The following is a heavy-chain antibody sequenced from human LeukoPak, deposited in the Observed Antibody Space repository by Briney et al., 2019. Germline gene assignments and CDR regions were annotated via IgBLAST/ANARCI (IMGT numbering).Heavy chain of an antibody. Sequence: SETLSLTCTVSGGSISSYYWSWIRQPPGKGLEWIGYIYYSGSTNYNPSLKSRVTISVDTSKNQFSLKLSSVTAADTAVYYCARKEGSLAGPFDYWGQGTLVTVSS. J-gene: IGHJ4*02. CDR2: IYYSGST. D-gene: IGHD6-19*01. V-gene: IGHV4-59*08. CDR3: ARKEGSLAGPFDY. CDR1: GGSISSYY.